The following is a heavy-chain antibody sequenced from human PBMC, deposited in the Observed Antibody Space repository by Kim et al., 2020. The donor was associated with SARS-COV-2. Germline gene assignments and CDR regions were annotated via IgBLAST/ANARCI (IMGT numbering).Heavy chain of an antibody. J-gene: IGHJ4*02. V-gene: IGHV1-46*04. CDR1: GFTFTNYF. CDR3: ARGINDYGRGFDY. Sequence: ASVKVSCKASGFTFTNYFMHWVRQAPGQGLEWLGIINPIGGSTFYAQEVQGRVSMARDTSTSTVYMELSSLRSEDTAVYYCARGINDYGRGFDYWGQGTL. D-gene: IGHD4-17*01. CDR2: INPIGGST.